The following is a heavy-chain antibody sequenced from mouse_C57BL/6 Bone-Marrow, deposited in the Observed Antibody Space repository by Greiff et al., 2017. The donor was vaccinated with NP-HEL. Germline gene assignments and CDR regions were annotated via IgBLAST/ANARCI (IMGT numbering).Heavy chain of an antibody. D-gene: IGHD2-4*01. J-gene: IGHJ3*01. CDR1: GFNIKDDY. CDR3: TTWRDYDAWFAY. CDR2: IDPENGDT. Sequence: EVQLQQSGAELVRPGASVKLSCTASGFNIKDDYMHWVKQRPEQGLEWIGWIDPENGDTEYASKFQGKATITADTSSNTAYLQLSSLTSEDTAVYYCTTWRDYDAWFAYWGKGTLVTVSA. V-gene: IGHV14-4*01.